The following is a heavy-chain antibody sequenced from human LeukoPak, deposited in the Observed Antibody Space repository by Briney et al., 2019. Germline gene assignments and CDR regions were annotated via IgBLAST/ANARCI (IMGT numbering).Heavy chain of an antibody. CDR3: ARVAGYCSSTSNCYSDY. CDR2: ISSSSAYI. V-gene: IGHV3-21*01. D-gene: IGHD2-2*01. J-gene: IGHJ4*02. CDR1: GFTFSTYT. Sequence: GGSLRLSCAASGFTFSTYTMNWVRQAPGKGLEWVSSISSSSAYIYYADSVKGRFTISRDNAKNSLYLQMNSLRAEDTAVYYCARVAGYCSSTSNCYSDYWSQGTLVPVSS.